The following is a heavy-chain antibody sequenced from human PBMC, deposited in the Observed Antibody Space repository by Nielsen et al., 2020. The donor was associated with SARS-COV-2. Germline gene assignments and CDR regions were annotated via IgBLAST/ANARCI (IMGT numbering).Heavy chain of an antibody. D-gene: IGHD3-10*01. V-gene: IGHV3-21*01. CDR1: GFTFSSYS. J-gene: IGHJ4*02. CDR3: ARDKYYYGSGSRYYFDY. Sequence: GESLKISCAASGFTFSSYSMNWVRQAPGKGLEWVSSISSSSSYIYYADSVKGRFTISRDNAKNTLYLQMNSLRAEDTAVYYCARDKYYYGSGSRYYFDYWGQGTLVTVSS. CDR2: ISSSSSYI.